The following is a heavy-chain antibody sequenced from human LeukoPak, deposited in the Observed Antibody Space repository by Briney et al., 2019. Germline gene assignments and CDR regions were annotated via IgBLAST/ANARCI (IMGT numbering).Heavy chain of an antibody. CDR1: GGSISSYY. CDR3: ARTTEGGYTYGYFYYYYMDV. D-gene: IGHD5-18*01. J-gene: IGHJ6*03. V-gene: IGHV4-59*01. CDR2: IYYSGST. Sequence: SETLSLTCTVSGGSISSYYWSWIRQPPGKGLEWIGYIYYSGSTNYDPSLKSRVTISVDTSKNQFSLKLSSVTAADTAVYYCARTTEGGYTYGYFYYYYMDVWGKGTTVTISS.